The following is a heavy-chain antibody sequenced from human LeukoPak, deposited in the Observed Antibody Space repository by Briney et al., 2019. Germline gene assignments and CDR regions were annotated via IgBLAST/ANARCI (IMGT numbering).Heavy chain of an antibody. Sequence: PGGSLRLSCAASGFTFSSYAMSWVRQAPEKGLEWVSAISGSGGSTYYADSVKGRFTISRDNSKNTLYLQMNSLRAEDTAVYYCAKDPFGVVTGFDYWGQGTLVTVSS. J-gene: IGHJ4*02. CDR3: AKDPFGVVTGFDY. V-gene: IGHV3-23*01. D-gene: IGHD2-21*02. CDR2: ISGSGGST. CDR1: GFTFSSYA.